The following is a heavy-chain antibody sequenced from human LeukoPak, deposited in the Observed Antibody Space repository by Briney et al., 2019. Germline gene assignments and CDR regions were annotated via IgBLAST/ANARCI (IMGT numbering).Heavy chain of an antibody. J-gene: IGHJ4*02. CDR2: ISGSGGST. D-gene: IGHD1-7*01. V-gene: IGHV3-23*01. Sequence: GGSLRLSCAASGFTFSSYAMSWVRQAPGKGLEWVSAISGSGGSTYYADSVKGRFTISRDNSKNTLYLQMNGLRAEDTAVYYCARLTGTTFSPLDYWGQGTLVTVSS. CDR3: ARLTGTTFSPLDY. CDR1: GFTFSSYA.